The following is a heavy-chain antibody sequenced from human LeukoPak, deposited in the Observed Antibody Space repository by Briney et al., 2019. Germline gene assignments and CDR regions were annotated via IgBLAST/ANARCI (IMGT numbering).Heavy chain of an antibody. V-gene: IGHV3-74*01. CDR1: GFTFSSCW. D-gene: IGHD4-23*01. Sequence: PGGSLRLSCAASGFTFSSCWMHWVRQAPGKGLVWVSRINPDGSTTTYADSVKGRFTISRDNAKNTLYLQMNSLRAEDTAVYYCLRSRGGNADFDYWGQGTLVTVSS. CDR3: LRSRGGNADFDY. J-gene: IGHJ4*02. CDR2: INPDGSTT.